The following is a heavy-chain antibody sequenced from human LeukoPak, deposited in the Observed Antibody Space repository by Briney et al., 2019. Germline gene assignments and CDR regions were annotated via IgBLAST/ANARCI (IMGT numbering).Heavy chain of an antibody. CDR2: IKSDGSST. Sequence: GGSLRLSCAASGFTFRSYWMHWVRLPPGKGLVWVSRIKSDGSSTIYADFVKGRFTISRDKAKKTLYMQMNSLRAEDTAVYYCARGDPTVTTTGSGDLDIWGQGTMVTVSS. J-gene: IGHJ3*02. CDR1: GFTFRSYW. V-gene: IGHV3-74*01. CDR3: ARGDPTVTTTGSGDLDI. D-gene: IGHD4-17*01.